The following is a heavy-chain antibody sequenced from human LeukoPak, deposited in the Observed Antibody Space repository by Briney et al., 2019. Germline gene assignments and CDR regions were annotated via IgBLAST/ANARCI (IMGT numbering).Heavy chain of an antibody. CDR2: IRGDSTET. J-gene: IGHJ4*02. Sequence: PGGSLRLSCEGSGFTFSSYSMIWVRQAPGKGLEWVSSIRGDSTETRHADSLMGRFTISRDNAKKSLYLQMNSLRAEDTAVYYCARGHSGVVLDYWGQGTLVTVSS. CDR3: ARGHSGVVLDY. D-gene: IGHD3-3*01. CDR1: GFTFSSYS. V-gene: IGHV3-21*01.